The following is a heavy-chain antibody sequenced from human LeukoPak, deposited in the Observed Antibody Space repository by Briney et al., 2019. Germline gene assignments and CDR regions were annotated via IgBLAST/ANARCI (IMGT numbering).Heavy chain of an antibody. CDR1: GGSIGSGGYS. J-gene: IGHJ4*02. V-gene: IGHV4-30-2*01. CDR3: ARDQGGFLGY. D-gene: IGHD5-12*01. Sequence: SETLSLTCAVSGGSIGSGGYSWSWIRQPPGKGLEWIGYIYHSGSTYYNPSLKSRVTISVDRSKNQFSLKLSSVTAADTAVYYCARDQGGFLGYWGQGTLVTVSS. CDR2: IYHSGST.